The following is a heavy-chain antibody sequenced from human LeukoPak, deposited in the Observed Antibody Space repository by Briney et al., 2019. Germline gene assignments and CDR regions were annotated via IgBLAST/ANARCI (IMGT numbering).Heavy chain of an antibody. J-gene: IGHJ4*02. D-gene: IGHD6-13*01. CDR2: IKEDGSEK. CDR1: GFTFSDYR. CDR3: ARDTIAAGD. Sequence: GGSLRLSCAVSGFTFSDYRMSWGRQAPGKGLEWVANIKEDGSEKYYVDSVKGRFAISRDNAKSSLYLQMNSLRVEDTAVYYCARDTIAAGDWGQGTLVTVSS. V-gene: IGHV3-7*01.